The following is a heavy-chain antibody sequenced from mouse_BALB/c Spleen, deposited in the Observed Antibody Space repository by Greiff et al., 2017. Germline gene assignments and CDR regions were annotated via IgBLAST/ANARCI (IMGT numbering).Heavy chain of an antibody. CDR2: ISTYYGNT. D-gene: IGHD1-1*01. V-gene: IGHV1-67*01. J-gene: IGHJ4*01. Sequence: VQVVESGPELVRPGVSVKISCKGSGYTFTDYAMHWVKQSHAKSLEWIGVISTYYGNTNYNQKFKGKATMTVDKSSSTAYMELARLTSEDSAIYYCARRGGYGSSYYYAMDYWGQGTSGTVSS. CDR1: GYTFTDYA. CDR3: ARRGGYGSSYYYAMDY.